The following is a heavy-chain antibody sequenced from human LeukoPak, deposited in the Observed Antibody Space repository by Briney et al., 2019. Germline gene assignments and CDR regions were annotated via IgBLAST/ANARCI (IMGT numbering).Heavy chain of an antibody. CDR1: GFTFSSYA. Sequence: PGGSLRLSCAASGFTFSSYAMHWVRQAPGKGLEWVAVISYDGSNKYYADSVKGRYTISRDNSKNTLYLQMNSLRAEDTAVYYCARSGDGYNDDYWGQGTLATGSS. D-gene: IGHD5-24*01. CDR3: ARSGDGYNDDY. CDR2: ISYDGSNK. V-gene: IGHV3-30-3*01. J-gene: IGHJ4*02.